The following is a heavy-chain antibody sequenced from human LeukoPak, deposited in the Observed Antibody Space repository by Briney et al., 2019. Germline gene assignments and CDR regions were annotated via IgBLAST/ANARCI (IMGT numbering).Heavy chain of an antibody. CDR1: GFTFSSYA. CDR2: ISYDGSNK. Sequence: PGRSLRLSCAASGFTFSSYAMHWVRQAPGKGLEWVAVISYDGSNKYYADSVKGRFTISRDNSKNTLYLRMNSLRAEDTAVYYCARDRTAMVNYYYGMDVWGQGTTVTVSS. J-gene: IGHJ6*02. CDR3: ARDRTAMVNYYYGMDV. D-gene: IGHD5-18*01. V-gene: IGHV3-30-3*01.